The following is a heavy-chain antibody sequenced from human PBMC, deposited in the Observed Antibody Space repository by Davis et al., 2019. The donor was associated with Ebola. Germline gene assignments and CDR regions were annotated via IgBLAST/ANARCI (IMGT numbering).Heavy chain of an antibody. CDR3: ARDGHAATIVSYYYYGMDV. D-gene: IGHD2-15*01. V-gene: IGHV1-18*01. CDR1: GGTFSSYA. Sequence: ASVKVSCKASGGTFSSYAISWVRQAPGQGLEWMGWISTYNGNTSYAQKFQGRVTMTRDTSTSTVYMELSSLRSEDTAVYYCARDGHAATIVSYYYYGMDVWGQGTTVTVSS. J-gene: IGHJ6*02. CDR2: ISTYNGNT.